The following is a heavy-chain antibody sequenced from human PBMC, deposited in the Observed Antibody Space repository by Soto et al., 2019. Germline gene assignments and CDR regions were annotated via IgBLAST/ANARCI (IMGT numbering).Heavy chain of an antibody. D-gene: IGHD3-22*01. CDR3: ATGTAGDISGYWVY. V-gene: IGHV1-69*01. Sequence: QVQLVQSGAEVKKPGSSVKVSCRASGGTFSSYAINWVRQAPGQGLEWMGGIIPVLGTEDYSQKFQGRVTITADESTSTAYMELSSLRSEDAAVYYCATGTAGDISGYWVYWGQGTLVTVSS. J-gene: IGHJ4*02. CDR2: IIPVLGTE. CDR1: GGTFSSYA.